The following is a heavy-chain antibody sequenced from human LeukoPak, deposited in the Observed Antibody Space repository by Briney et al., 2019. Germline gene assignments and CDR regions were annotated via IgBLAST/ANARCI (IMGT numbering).Heavy chain of an antibody. CDR3: TRQYGCGGDCFRFDP. J-gene: IGHJ5*02. CDR2: IRTKANNYAT. CDR1: GFTFSGTA. D-gene: IGHD2-21*02. Sequence: GESLRLSCAASGFTFSGTAMHWVRQASGKGLEWVGRIRTKANNYATGYAASVKGRFTISRDDSKNTAYLQMKSLKTEATAVYYCTRQYGCGGDCFRFDPWGQGILVTVSS. V-gene: IGHV3-73*01.